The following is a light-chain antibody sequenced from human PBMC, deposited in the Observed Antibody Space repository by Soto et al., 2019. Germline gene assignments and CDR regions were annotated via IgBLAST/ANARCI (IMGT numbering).Light chain of an antibody. CDR1: QGVTTN. J-gene: IGKJ5*01. V-gene: IGKV3-15*01. CDR2: DVS. CDR3: QQYNNWPFS. Sequence: EILMTQSPATLSVSPGARFTLSXXAGQGVTTNFAWYQQKSGQSPRLLIYDVSSRATGVPSRFSGTGSETDFTLTISGLQSEDSAIYFCQQYNNWPFSFGQGARLEI.